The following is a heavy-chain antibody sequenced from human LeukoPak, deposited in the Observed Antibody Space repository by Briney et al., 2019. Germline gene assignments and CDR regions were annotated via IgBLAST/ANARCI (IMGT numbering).Heavy chain of an antibody. Sequence: PGGALTLSCAASGFTFSSYAMHWVRQPPGKGLEYVSAISSNGGSTYYANSVKGRFTISRDNSKNTLYLQMGSLRAEDMAVYYCARRDGYWGKGTLVTVSS. V-gene: IGHV3-64*01. CDR1: GFTFSSYA. J-gene: IGHJ4*02. CDR2: ISSNGGST. CDR3: ARRDGY. D-gene: IGHD5-24*01.